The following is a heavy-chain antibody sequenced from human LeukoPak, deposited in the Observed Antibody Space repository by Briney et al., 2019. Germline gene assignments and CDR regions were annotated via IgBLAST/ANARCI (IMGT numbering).Heavy chain of an antibody. Sequence: SVKVSSKASGGTFSSYAISWVRQAPGQGLEWVGGFMPLFGTPNYAQKFQGRVTITTDDATSTVYMELNSLRSEDTAVYYCARAGVTAESVGYYYYYMDVWGKGTAVTVSS. CDR2: FMPLFGTP. V-gene: IGHV1-69*05. CDR3: ARAGVTAESVGYYYYYMDV. D-gene: IGHD2-21*02. CDR1: GGTFSSYA. J-gene: IGHJ6*03.